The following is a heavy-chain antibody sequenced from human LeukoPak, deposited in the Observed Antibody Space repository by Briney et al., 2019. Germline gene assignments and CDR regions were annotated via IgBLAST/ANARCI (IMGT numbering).Heavy chain of an antibody. D-gene: IGHD7-27*01. CDR1: GFTFSSYG. CDR3: ARSETGEFDY. CDR2: ISYDGSNE. J-gene: IGHJ4*02. Sequence: GGSLRLSCAASGFTFSSYGMHWVRQAPGKGLEGVAIISYDGSNEYYADSVKGRFTISRDDSKNTLYLQMISLRPEDTAVYYCARSETGEFDYWGQGTLVTVSS. V-gene: IGHV3-30*03.